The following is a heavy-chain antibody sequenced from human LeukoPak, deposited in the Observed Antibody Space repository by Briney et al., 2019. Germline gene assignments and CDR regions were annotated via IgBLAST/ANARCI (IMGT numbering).Heavy chain of an antibody. CDR3: ARNLRMVRGVIWDY. Sequence: SETLSLTCAVYGGSFSGYYWSWIRQPPGKGLEWIGYIYYSGSTNYNPSLKSRVTISVDTSKNQFSLKLSSVTAADTAVYYCARNLRMVRGVIWDYWGQGTLVTVSS. CDR2: IYYSGST. CDR1: GGSFSGYY. D-gene: IGHD3-10*01. V-gene: IGHV4-59*01. J-gene: IGHJ4*02.